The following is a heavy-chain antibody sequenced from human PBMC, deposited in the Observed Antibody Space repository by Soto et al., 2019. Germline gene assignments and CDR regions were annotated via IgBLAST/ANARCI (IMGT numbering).Heavy chain of an antibody. CDR1: GYTFANYG. D-gene: IGHD1-26*01. Sequence: ASVKVSCKASGYTFANYGLHWVRQAPGQRLEWMGWINVGNGNTKYSQRFQGRVTTTRDTSARTAYMELSSLRSEDTAVYYCARDPSSGWFDPSGQGTLVTVSS. CDR3: ARDPSSGWFDP. J-gene: IGHJ5*02. V-gene: IGHV1-3*01. CDR2: INVGNGNT.